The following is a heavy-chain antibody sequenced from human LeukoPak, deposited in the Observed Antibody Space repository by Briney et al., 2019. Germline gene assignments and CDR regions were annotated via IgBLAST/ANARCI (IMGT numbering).Heavy chain of an antibody. CDR2: ISSSSSTI. Sequence: PGGSLRLSCAASGFTFSSYSMNWVRQAPGKGLEWVSYISSSSSTIYYADSVKGRFTISRDNAKNSLYLQMNSLRDEDTAVYYCAPSREKNNWFDPWGQGTLVTVSS. CDR1: GFTFSSYS. V-gene: IGHV3-48*02. CDR3: APSREKNNWFDP. J-gene: IGHJ5*02. D-gene: IGHD1-26*01.